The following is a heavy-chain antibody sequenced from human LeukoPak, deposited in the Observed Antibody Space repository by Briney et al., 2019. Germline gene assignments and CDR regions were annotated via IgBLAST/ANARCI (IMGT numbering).Heavy chain of an antibody. V-gene: IGHV7-4-1*02. D-gene: IGHD3-16*02. CDR2: THPSTGNP. CDR1: GYTFTSYA. Sequence: ASVKVSCKASGYTFTSYAMNWVRQAPGQGLEFMGWTHPSTGNPAYAQGFSGRFVFSLDTSVTTTYLQISDLKTEDTAVYFCARALDSLGGLSLPDYWGQGTLVTVSS. J-gene: IGHJ4*02. CDR3: ARALDSLGGLSLPDY.